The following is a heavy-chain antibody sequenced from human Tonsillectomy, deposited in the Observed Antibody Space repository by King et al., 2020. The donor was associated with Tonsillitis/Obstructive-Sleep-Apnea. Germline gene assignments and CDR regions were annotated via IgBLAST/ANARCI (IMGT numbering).Heavy chain of an antibody. CDR3: ARVARDYGDSYYMDV. CDR2: TSTRGSYI. CDR1: RFTFSRYS. Sequence: VQLVESGGGLVKPGGSLRLSCAASRFTFSRYSVNWVRQAPGKGLEWVSSTSTRGSYIYYADSVKGRFTISRDNAKNSLYLQMNSLRAEDTAVYYCARVARDYGDSYYMDVWGKGTTVTVSS. D-gene: IGHD4-17*01. V-gene: IGHV3-21*01. J-gene: IGHJ6*03.